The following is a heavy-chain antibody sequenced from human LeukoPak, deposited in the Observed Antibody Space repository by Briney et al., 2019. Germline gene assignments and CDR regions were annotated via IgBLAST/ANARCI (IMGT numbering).Heavy chain of an antibody. V-gene: IGHV3-49*03. Sequence: PGGSLRLSCIVSGFTFGDYPMRWFRPAPGKGLEWVGFIRSKAYGVATDYAASVKGRFTISRDDSKSIAYLQMNGLKTEDTAVYYCARARGAIGYWGQGTLVTVSS. D-gene: IGHD3-10*01. CDR1: GFTFGDYP. CDR2: IRSKAYGVAT. CDR3: ARARGAIGY. J-gene: IGHJ4*02.